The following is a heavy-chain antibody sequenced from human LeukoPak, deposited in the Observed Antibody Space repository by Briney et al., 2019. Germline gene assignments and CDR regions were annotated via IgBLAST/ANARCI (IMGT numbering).Heavy chain of an antibody. V-gene: IGHV5-51*01. CDR1: EYSFTSYW. CDR2: IYPGDPDT. Sequence: GESLKISCKGSEYSFTSYWIGWVRQMPGKGLEWMGIIYPGDPDTRYSPSFQGQVTISADKSISTAYLQWSSLKASDTAMYYCARLRGYYYYYMDVWGKGTTVTVSS. J-gene: IGHJ6*03. CDR3: ARLRGYYYYYMDV.